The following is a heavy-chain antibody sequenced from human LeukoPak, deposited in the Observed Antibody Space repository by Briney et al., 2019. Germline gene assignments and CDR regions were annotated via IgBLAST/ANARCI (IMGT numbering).Heavy chain of an antibody. CDR2: IYDDGSRI. J-gene: IGHJ4*02. CDR3: ARGHSSGYYTDY. Sequence: GGSLRLSCVASGFTFSSHWMHWVRQAPGKGLVWVSRIYDDGSRINYADSVKGRLTISRDNAKNTLYLHLHSLRAEDTAVYYCARGHSSGYYTDYWGQGNQVTVSS. CDR1: GFTFSSHW. V-gene: IGHV3-74*01. D-gene: IGHD6-19*01.